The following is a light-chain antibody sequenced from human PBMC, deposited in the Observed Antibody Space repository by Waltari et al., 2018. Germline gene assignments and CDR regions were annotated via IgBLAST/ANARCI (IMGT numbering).Light chain of an antibody. Sequence: QSVLTQPPSVSEVPRQTVTISCSGSGSNIGSNPVNWYRQVPGKTPKPVVYYDSLLPSGVSDRLSGSKSGTTASLAISGLQPEDEADYYCAVWDDSLNAVLFGGGTKLTVL. J-gene: IGLJ2*01. CDR1: GSNIGSNP. CDR2: YDS. CDR3: AVWDDSLNAVL. V-gene: IGLV1-36*01.